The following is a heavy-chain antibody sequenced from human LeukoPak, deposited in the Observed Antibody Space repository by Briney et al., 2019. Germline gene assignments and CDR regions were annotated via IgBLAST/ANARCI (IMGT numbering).Heavy chain of an antibody. CDR1: GFTFSSYT. V-gene: IGHV3-23*01. Sequence: PGGSLRLSCAAPGFTFSSYTMSWVRQAPGKGLEWVLGISGSGGSTYYADSVKGRFAISRDNSKNTLYLQMNSLRAEDTAVYYCAKVFKDSGGYPLYFFDYWGQGTLVTVSS. D-gene: IGHD3-22*01. CDR3: AKVFKDSGGYPLYFFDY. J-gene: IGHJ4*02. CDR2: ISGSGGST.